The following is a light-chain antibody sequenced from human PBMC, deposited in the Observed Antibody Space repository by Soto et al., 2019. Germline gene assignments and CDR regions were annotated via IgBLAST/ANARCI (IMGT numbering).Light chain of an antibody. V-gene: IGKV3-11*01. J-gene: IGKJ3*01. CDR1: QSVSSY. Sequence: EIVLTQSPATLSLSPGERATLSCRASQSVSSYLAWYQQKPGQAPRLLIYDASNRATGIPARFSGSGSGTDFTLTISSLEPEDFAVYDCQQRSNWPFTIGPGTKVDIK. CDR3: QQRSNWPFT. CDR2: DAS.